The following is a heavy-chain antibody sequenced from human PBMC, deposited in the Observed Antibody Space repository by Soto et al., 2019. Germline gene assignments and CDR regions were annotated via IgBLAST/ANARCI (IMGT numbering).Heavy chain of an antibody. CDR1: GYTFTGYY. CDR3: ARKYSSSWYGDYYYYMDV. J-gene: IGHJ6*03. V-gene: IGHV1-2*04. CDR2: INPNSGGT. Sequence: ASVKVSCKASGYTFTGYYMHWVRQAPGQGLEWMGWINPNSGGTNYAQKFQGWVTMTRDTSISTAYMELSRLRSDDTAVYYCARKYSSSWYGDYYYYMDVWGKGTTVTVSS. D-gene: IGHD6-13*01.